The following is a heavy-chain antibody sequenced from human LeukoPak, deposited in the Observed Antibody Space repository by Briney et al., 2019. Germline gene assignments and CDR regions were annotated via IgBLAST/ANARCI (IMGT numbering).Heavy chain of an antibody. CDR2: ISAYNGNT. CDR1: GYTFTSYG. V-gene: IGHV1-18*01. CDR3: ARPAGAYYDSSGYYPYYFDY. D-gene: IGHD3-22*01. J-gene: IGHJ4*02. Sequence: VASVKVSCKASGYTFTSYGISWVRQAPGQGLEWMGWISAYNGNTNYAQELQGRVTMTTDTSTSTAYMELRSLRSDDTAVYYCARPAGAYYDSSGYYPYYFDYWGQGTLVTVSS.